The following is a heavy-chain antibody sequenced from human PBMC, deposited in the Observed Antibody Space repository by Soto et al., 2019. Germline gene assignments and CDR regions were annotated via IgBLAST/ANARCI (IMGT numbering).Heavy chain of an antibody. CDR2: ISSSGSTI. CDR1: GFTFSDYY. D-gene: IGHD3-10*01. CDR3: ARAEDYYYGSGFPPDYFDY. J-gene: IGHJ4*02. Sequence: GGSLRLSCAASGFTFSDYYMSWIRQAPGKGLEWVSYISSSGSTIYYADSVKGRFTISRDNAKNSLYLQMNSLRAEDTAVYYCARAEDYYYGSGFPPDYFDYWGQGTLVTVSS. V-gene: IGHV3-11*01.